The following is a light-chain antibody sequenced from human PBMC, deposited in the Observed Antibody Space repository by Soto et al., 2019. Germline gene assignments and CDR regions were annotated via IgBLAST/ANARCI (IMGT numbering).Light chain of an antibody. CDR3: QQFNSYPIT. CDR1: QSVSSY. V-gene: IGKV3-11*01. CDR2: DAS. J-gene: IGKJ5*01. Sequence: EIVLTQSPGTLSLSPEERATLSCRASQSVSSYLAWYQQKPGQAPRLLIYDASNRATGIPARFSGSGSGTEFTLTISSLQPEDFTTYYCQQFNSYPITFGQGTRLEIK.